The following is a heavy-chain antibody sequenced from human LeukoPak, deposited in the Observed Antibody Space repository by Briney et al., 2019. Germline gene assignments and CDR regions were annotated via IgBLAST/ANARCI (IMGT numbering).Heavy chain of an antibody. D-gene: IGHD3-16*01. CDR1: GFTLSTYW. CDR3: ASWGAGGNS. CDR2: INPDGSGK. J-gene: IGHJ4*02. V-gene: IGHV3-7*01. Sequence: GGSLRLSCEASGFTLSTYWMNWVRQVPGKGLDWVANINPDGSGKRYVDSVKGRFTIARDNADNSLSLQMNGLRAEDTAVYYCASWGAGGNSWGQGTLVTVSS.